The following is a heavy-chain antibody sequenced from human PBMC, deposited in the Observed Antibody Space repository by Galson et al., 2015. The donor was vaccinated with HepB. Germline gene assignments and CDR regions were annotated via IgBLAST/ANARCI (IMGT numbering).Heavy chain of an antibody. CDR2: IIPILGIA. J-gene: IGHJ5*02. CDR3: AREGPYCSGGSCYSSWFDP. D-gene: IGHD2-15*01. V-gene: IGHV1-69*10. CDR1: GGTFSSYA. Sequence: SVKVSCKASGGTFSSYAISWVRQAPGQGLEWMGGIIPILGIANYAQKFQGRVTITADKSTSTAYMELSSLRSEDTAVYYCAREGPYCSGGSCYSSWFDPWGQGTLVTVSS.